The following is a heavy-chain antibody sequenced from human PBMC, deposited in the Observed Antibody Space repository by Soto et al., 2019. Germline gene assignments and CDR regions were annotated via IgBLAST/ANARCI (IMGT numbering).Heavy chain of an antibody. V-gene: IGHV1-46*01. J-gene: IGHJ4*02. CDR2: INPSGGST. D-gene: IGHD1-26*01. CDR1: GYTFTSYY. CDR3: AKDSRYKYGRWNYYFDY. Sequence: ASVKVSCKASGYTFTSYYMNWVRQAPGQGLEWMGIINPSGGSTRYAQKFQGRVTMTRDTSTSTVYMELSSLRSEDTAVYYCAKDSRYKYGRWNYYFDYWGQGTLVTVSS.